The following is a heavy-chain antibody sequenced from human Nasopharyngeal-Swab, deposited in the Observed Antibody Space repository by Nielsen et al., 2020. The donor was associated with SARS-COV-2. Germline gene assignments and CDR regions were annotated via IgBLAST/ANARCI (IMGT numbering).Heavy chain of an antibody. CDR3: AFTQGIVVVITRQFDY. J-gene: IGHJ4*02. D-gene: IGHD3-22*01. Sequence: GESLKISCAASGFTFSSYRMDWVRQAPGKGLEWVSVIGSSGSLSYNADSVKGRFTISRDNDKNSLYLQMNSLRVEDTAVYYCAFTQGIVVVITRQFDYWGQGTLVTVSS. CDR1: GFTFSSYR. V-gene: IGHV3-21*01. CDR2: IGSSGSLS.